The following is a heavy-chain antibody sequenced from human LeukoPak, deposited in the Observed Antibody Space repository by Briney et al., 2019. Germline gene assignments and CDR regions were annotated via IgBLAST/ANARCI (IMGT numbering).Heavy chain of an antibody. CDR1: GGTSNSHA. V-gene: IGHV1-69*04. CDR2: IIPNLGTA. D-gene: IGHD3-22*01. J-gene: IGHJ4*02. CDR3: ATTNDGGGYQWGDFFDF. Sequence: ASVKVSRKASGGTSNSHAISWVRQAPGQGLEWMGRIIPNLGTANRAQNFQDRVTLTADKSTSTAYMELTSLTSDDTAVYYCATTNDGGGYQWGDFFDFWGQGTLVTVSS.